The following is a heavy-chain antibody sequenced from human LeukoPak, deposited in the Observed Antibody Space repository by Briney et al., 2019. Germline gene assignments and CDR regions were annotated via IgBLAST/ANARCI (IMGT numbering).Heavy chain of an antibody. D-gene: IGHD5-18*01. J-gene: IGHJ4*02. CDR1: GYIFTDYY. V-gene: IGHV1-2*02. CDR3: ARGHDNTGYNYFDQ. CDR2: INPLSGGT. Sequence: ALVKVSCKASGYIFTDYYIHWVRQAPGQGLQRMGWINPLSGGTNYAQKFRGRVTMTRDTSIATIYMDLSSLVSDDTAVYYCARGHDNTGYNYFDQWGQGTLVTVSS.